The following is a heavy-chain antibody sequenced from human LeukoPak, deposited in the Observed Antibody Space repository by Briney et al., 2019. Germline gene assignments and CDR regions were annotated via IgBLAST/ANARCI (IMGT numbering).Heavy chain of an antibody. D-gene: IGHD2-21*02. CDR2: FGSNGANI. V-gene: IGHV3-23*01. Sequence: GGSLRLSCAASGFTLSTYAMSWVRQAPGMGLEWVSVFGSNGANIHYAESVRGRFTISRDISKNTLSLQMSSLRAEDTAIYYCARLTANHFDYWGQGTWSPSPQ. J-gene: IGHJ4*02. CDR1: GFTLSTYA. CDR3: ARLTANHFDY.